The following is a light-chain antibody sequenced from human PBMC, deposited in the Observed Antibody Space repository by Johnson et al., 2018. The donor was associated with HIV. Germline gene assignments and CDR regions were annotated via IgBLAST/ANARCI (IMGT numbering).Light chain of an antibody. Sequence: QSVLTQPPSVSAAPGQKVTISCSGSSSNIGNNYVSWYQQLPGTAPKLLNYENNKRPSGIPDRFSGSKSGTSATLGITGLQTGAEADYYCGTWDSSLSAYVFGTGTKVTVL. CDR3: GTWDSSLSAYV. J-gene: IGLJ1*01. V-gene: IGLV1-51*02. CDR2: ENN. CDR1: SSNIGNNY.